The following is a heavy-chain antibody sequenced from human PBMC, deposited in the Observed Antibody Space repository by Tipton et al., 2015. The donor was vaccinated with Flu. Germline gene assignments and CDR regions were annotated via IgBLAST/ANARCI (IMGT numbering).Heavy chain of an antibody. V-gene: IGHV4-38-2*01. D-gene: IGHD4-11*01. CDR1: GYSIRSSNCY. CDR2: IFHSGNT. CDR3: ARRDYSNYVSEPKNWFDP. J-gene: IGHJ5*02. Sequence: LSLTCAVSGYSIRSSNCYWGWIRQPPGKGLEWIGNIFHSGNTYHNPSLKSRVTISVDTSKNQFSLKLTSVTAADTAVYYCARRDYSNYVSEPKNWFDPWGQGALVTVSS.